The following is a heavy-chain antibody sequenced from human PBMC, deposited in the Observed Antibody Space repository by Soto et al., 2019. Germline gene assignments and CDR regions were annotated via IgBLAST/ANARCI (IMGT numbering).Heavy chain of an antibody. CDR3: ARGGRITMVRGVTQYFDY. CDR1: GGSFSGYY. Sequence: QVQLQQWGAGLLKPSETLSLTCAVYGGSFSGYYWSWIRQPPGKGLEWIGEINHSGSTNYNPSLKSRVTISGDTYKNQFSLKLSSVTAADTAVYYCARGGRITMVRGVTQYFDYWGQGTLVTVSS. D-gene: IGHD3-10*01. CDR2: INHSGST. V-gene: IGHV4-34*01. J-gene: IGHJ4*02.